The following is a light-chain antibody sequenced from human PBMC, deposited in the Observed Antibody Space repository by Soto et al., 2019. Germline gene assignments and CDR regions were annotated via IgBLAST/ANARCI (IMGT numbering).Light chain of an antibody. V-gene: IGKV3-20*01. CDR1: QTVTRNY. Sequence: EIVLTQSAGTLSLSPGERATLSWGASQTVTRNYLAWHQQKPGQTPRLLVYGASSRATGIPDRFSGSGSGTDFTLTISRLETEDFAVYYCQQHGSSPITFGQGTRLEIK. CDR2: GAS. J-gene: IGKJ5*01. CDR3: QQHGSSPIT.